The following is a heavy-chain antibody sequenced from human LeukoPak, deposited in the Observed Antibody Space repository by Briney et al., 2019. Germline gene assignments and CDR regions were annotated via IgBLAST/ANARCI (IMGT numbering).Heavy chain of an antibody. Sequence: GGSLRLSCAASGFTFSSYAMHWVRQTPGKGLEWVAVISYDGSNKYYADSVKGRFTISRDNSKNTLYLQMNSLRAEDTAMYYCARVLVTRTYFDYWGQGTLVTVSS. V-gene: IGHV3-30-3*01. CDR3: ARVLVTRTYFDY. D-gene: IGHD4-23*01. CDR1: GFTFSSYA. CDR2: ISYDGSNK. J-gene: IGHJ4*02.